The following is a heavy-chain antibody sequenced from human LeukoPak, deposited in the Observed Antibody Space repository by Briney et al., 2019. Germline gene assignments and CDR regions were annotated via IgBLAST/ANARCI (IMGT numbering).Heavy chain of an antibody. CDR1: GGSISSSSYY. Sequence: SETLSLTCTVSGGSISSSSYYWGWIRQPPGKGLEWIGSIYYSGSTYYNPSLKSRVTISVDTSKNQFPLKLSSVTAADTAVYYCARHIADYDILTGYSPADAFDIWGQGTMVTVSS. CDR2: IYYSGST. D-gene: IGHD3-9*01. J-gene: IGHJ3*02. CDR3: ARHIADYDILTGYSPADAFDI. V-gene: IGHV4-39*01.